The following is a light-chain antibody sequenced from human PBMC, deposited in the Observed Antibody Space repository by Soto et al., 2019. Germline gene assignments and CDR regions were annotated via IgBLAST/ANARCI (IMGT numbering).Light chain of an antibody. CDR2: EVS. CDR3: SSYTNSSTLV. J-gene: IGLJ1*01. Sequence: QSALTQPASVSGSPGQSISISCTGTSSDVGGYKYVSWYQQHPGKAPKLIIYEVSNRPSGVSNRFSGSKSGNTASLTISGLQTEDEADYYCSSYTNSSTLVFGTGTKLTVL. V-gene: IGLV2-14*01. CDR1: SSDVGGYKY.